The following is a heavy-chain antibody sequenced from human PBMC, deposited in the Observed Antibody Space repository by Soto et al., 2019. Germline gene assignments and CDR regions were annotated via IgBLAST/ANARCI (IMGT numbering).Heavy chain of an antibody. CDR1: GGTVRSYA. CDR2: IIPIFGTA. J-gene: IGHJ5*02. D-gene: IGHD2-15*01. Sequence: SVKVSCKASGGTVRSYAISWVRQAPGQGLEWMGGIIPIFGTANYAQKFQGRVTITADESTSTAYMELSSLRSEDTAVYYCARAIVVPSYNWFDPWGQGTLVTVSS. V-gene: IGHV1-69*13. CDR3: ARAIVVPSYNWFDP.